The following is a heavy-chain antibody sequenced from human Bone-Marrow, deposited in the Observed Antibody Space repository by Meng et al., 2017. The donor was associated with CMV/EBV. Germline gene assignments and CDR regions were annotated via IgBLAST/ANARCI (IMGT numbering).Heavy chain of an antibody. CDR1: GGSISSSSYY. Sequence: SETLSLTCTVSGGSISSSSYYWGWIRQPPGKGLEWIGSIYYSGSTYYNPSLKSRVTISVDTSKNQFSLKLSSVTAADTAVYYCARVYCSSTSCRYNYGMDVWGQGTTVTVSS. V-gene: IGHV4-39*07. J-gene: IGHJ6*02. CDR2: IYYSGST. D-gene: IGHD2-2*01. CDR3: ARVYCSSTSCRYNYGMDV.